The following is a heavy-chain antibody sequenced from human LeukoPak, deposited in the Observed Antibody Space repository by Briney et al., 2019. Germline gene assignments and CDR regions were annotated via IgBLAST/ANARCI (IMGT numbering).Heavy chain of an antibody. CDR3: ARVLSYFGSGSYPAY. CDR1: GFTFTSYW. V-gene: IGHV3-74*01. D-gene: IGHD3-10*01. J-gene: IGHJ4*02. Sequence: PGGSLRLSCAASGFTFTSYWMHWVRQVPGKGLVWIAHVSPGGGRTDYADSVKGRFTVSRDNTNHILYLQMNRLTADDTAVYYCARVLSYFGSGSYPAYWGQGTLVTVSS. CDR2: VSPGGGRT.